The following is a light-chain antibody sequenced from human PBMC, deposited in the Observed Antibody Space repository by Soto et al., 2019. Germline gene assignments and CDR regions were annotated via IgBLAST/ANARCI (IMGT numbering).Light chain of an antibody. CDR1: SSDVGGSNY. J-gene: IGLJ1*01. CDR2: DVS. Sequence: QSALTQPASVSGSPGQSITISCTGTSSDVGGSNYVSWYQQHPGKAPKLIIFDVSHRPSGFSNRFSGSKSGNTASPTISGLQAEDEADYYCSSYTSSSTYVLGTGTKLTVL. CDR3: SSYTSSSTYV. V-gene: IGLV2-14*03.